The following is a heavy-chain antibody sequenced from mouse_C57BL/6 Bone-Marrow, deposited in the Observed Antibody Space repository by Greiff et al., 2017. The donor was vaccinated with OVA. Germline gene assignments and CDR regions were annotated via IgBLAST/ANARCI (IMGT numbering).Heavy chain of an antibody. CDR3: AMSRGSLSMDY. D-gene: IGHD1-1*01. J-gene: IGHJ4*01. V-gene: IGHV1-74*01. CDR2: IHPSDSDT. CDR1: GYTFTSYW. Sequence: VKLQQPGAELVKPGASVKVSCKASGYTFTSYWMHWVKQRPGQGLEGIGRIHPSDSDTNYNQKFKGKATLTVDKSSSTAYMQLSSLTSEDSAVYYCAMSRGSLSMDYWGQGTSVTVSS.